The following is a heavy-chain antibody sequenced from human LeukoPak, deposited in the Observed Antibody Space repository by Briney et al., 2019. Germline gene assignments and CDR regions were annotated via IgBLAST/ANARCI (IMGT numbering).Heavy chain of an antibody. CDR2: INWNGGST. V-gene: IGHV3-20*04. D-gene: IGHD6-19*01. CDR3: ARDVAVAGANNWIDP. Sequence: GGSLRLSCAASGFTFDDYGMSWVRQAPGKGLEWVSGINWNGGSTGYADSVKGRFTISRDNAKNSLYLQMNSLRAEDTALYYCARDVAVAGANNWIDPWGQGTLVTVSS. CDR1: GFTFDDYG. J-gene: IGHJ5*02.